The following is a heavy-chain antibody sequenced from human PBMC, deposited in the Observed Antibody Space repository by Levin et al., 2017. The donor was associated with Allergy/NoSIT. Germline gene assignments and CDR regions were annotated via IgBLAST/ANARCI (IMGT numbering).Heavy chain of an antibody. CDR1: GFTFSSYW. V-gene: IGHV3-7*01. J-gene: IGHJ4*02. D-gene: IGHD3-3*01. Sequence: GGSLRLSCAASGFTFSSYWMSWVRQAPGKGLEWVANIKQDGSEKYYVDSVKGRFTISRDNAKNSLYLQMNSLRAEDTAVYYCASGRERLLEWDPFDYWGQGTLVTVSS. CDR3: ASGRERLLEWDPFDY. CDR2: IKQDGSEK.